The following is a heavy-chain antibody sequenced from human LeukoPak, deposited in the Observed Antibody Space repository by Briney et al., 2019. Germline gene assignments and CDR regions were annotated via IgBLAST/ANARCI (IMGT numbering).Heavy chain of an antibody. J-gene: IGHJ4*02. CDR2: IYYSGST. CDR1: GGSISSGDYY. Sequence: SETPSLTCTVSGGSISSGDYYWSWVRQPPGKGLEWIGYIYYSGSTYYNPSLKSRVTISVDTSKNQFSLKLSSVTAADTAVYYCARDRTLGYYDYWGQGTLVTVSS. V-gene: IGHV4-30-4*01. CDR3: ARDRTLGYYDY. D-gene: IGHD2-15*01.